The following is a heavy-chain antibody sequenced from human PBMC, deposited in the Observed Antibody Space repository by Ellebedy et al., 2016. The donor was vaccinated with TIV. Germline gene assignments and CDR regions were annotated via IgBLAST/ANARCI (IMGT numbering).Heavy chain of an antibody. D-gene: IGHD6-13*01. Sequence: ASVKVSCKASGGTFSTYSFAWVRQAPGQGLEWMGKIIPILGMTNYAQKFQGRVTITADRSTSTAYMDLSSLTSEDTAVYYCARVPHTTTWSGDDYWGQGTLVTVSS. CDR3: ARVPHTTTWSGDDY. V-gene: IGHV1-69*04. CDR2: IIPILGMT. CDR1: GGTFSTYS. J-gene: IGHJ4*02.